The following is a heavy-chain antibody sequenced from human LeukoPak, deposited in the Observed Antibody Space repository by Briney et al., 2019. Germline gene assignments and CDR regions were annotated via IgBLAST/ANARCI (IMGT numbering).Heavy chain of an antibody. CDR1: GASIASHSW. CDR3: AYNRNFALDN. J-gene: IGHJ4*01. CDR2: VYHSGGA. D-gene: IGHD1-14*01. Sequence: PSETLSLTCAVSGASIASHSWWSWVRQPPGKGLEWIGEVYHSGGANYKPSLKSRVTISVDTSRNHFSLKLTSVTATDTAVYFCAYNRNFALDNWGQGTLVTVSS. V-gene: IGHV4/OR15-8*01.